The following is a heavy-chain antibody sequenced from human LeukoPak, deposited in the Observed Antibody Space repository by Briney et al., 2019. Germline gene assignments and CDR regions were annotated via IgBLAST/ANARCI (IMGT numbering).Heavy chain of an antibody. V-gene: IGHV1-69*13. CDR1: GGTFSSYA. Sequence: SVKVSCKASGGTFSSYAISWVRQAPGQGLEWMGGIIPIFGTANYAQKFQGRVTITADESTSTAYMELSSLRSEDTAVYYCARNSLYDSSAPDAFDIWGQGTMLTVSS. D-gene: IGHD3-22*01. J-gene: IGHJ3*02. CDR3: ARNSLYDSSAPDAFDI. CDR2: IIPIFGTA.